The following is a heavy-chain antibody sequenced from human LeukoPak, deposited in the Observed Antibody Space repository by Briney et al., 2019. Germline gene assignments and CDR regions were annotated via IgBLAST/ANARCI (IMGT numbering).Heavy chain of an antibody. CDR2: TRNKANSYTT. CDR1: GFTFSDHY. Sequence: GGSLRLSCAASGFTFSDHYMDWVRQAPGKGLVWVGRTRNKANSYTTEYAASVKGRFTISRDDSKNSPYLQMNSLKTEDTAVYFCARVNRGSYHFDYWGQGTLVTVSS. J-gene: IGHJ4*02. CDR3: ARVNRGSYHFDY. V-gene: IGHV3-72*01. D-gene: IGHD1-26*01.